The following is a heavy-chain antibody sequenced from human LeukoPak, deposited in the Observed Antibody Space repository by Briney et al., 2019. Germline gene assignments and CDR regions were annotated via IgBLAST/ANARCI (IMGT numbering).Heavy chain of an antibody. Sequence: GGSLRLSCAASGFTFDDYAMPWVRQAPGKGLEWVSGISWNSGSIGYADSVKGRFTISRDNAKNSLYLQMNSLRAEDTALYYCAKDSAITGYSCGWFYFDYWGQGTLVTVSS. V-gene: IGHV3-9*01. CDR3: AKDSAITGYSCGWFYFDY. D-gene: IGHD6-19*01. CDR1: GFTFDDYA. CDR2: ISWNSGSI. J-gene: IGHJ4*02.